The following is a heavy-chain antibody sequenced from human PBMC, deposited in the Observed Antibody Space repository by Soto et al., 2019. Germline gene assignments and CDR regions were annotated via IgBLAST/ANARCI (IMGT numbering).Heavy chain of an antibody. CDR2: IYYSGNT. CDR3: ARRYCTGTSCFFDY. CDR1: GGSISAYY. Sequence: SETLSLTCTVSGGSISAYYWSWIRQPPGKGLEWIGYIYYSGNTNYNPSLKSRVTMSIDTSKNRFSLKLSSLTAADTAVYYCARRYCTGTSCFFDYCGRGNLVTVSS. J-gene: IGHJ4*02. D-gene: IGHD2-2*01. V-gene: IGHV4-59*01.